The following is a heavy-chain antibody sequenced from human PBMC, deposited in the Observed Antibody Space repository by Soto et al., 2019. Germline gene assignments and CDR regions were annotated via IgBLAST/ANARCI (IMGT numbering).Heavy chain of an antibody. CDR3: ARDRDDYGSGNYYNRLDF. J-gene: IGHJ4*02. CDR2: IIPIFGTP. D-gene: IGHD3-10*01. CDR1: GGIFSTYA. Sequence: QVQLVQSGAEVKKPGSSVKVSCKASGGIFSTYAISWLRQAPGQGLEWMGGIIPIFGTPNYAQRFQGRVTTTADESTSTAYMELSRLRSEDTAVYYCARDRDDYGSGNYYNRLDFWGQGTLVTVSS. V-gene: IGHV1-69*01.